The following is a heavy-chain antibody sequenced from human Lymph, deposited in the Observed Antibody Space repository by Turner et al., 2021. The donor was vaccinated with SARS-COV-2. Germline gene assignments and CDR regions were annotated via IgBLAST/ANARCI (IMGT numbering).Heavy chain of an antibody. D-gene: IGHD4-17*01. V-gene: IGHV3-53*01. CDR2: IYSGGST. CDR1: GFTVSSNY. CDR3: AIVLPYGDYFDY. J-gene: IGHJ4*02. Sequence: EVQLVESGGGLIQHGGSLRLSCAASGFTVSSNYMTWVRQAPGKWLDWVSLIYSGGSTYYADSVKGRFTISRDNSKNTLYLQMNSLRADDTAVYYCAIVLPYGDYFDYWGQGTLVTVSS.